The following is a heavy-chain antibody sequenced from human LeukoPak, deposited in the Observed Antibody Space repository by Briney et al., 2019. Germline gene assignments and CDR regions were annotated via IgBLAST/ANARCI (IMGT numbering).Heavy chain of an antibody. V-gene: IGHV3-30-3*01. Sequence: GRSLRLSCAASGFTISTYAMHWVRQAPGKGLEWVAIISYDGSNKYYADSVKGRFTISRDNPKNTLYLQMNSLRAEDTAVYYCARDRAVVLAAVTVTYIDYWGQGTLVTVSS. CDR2: ISYDGSNK. J-gene: IGHJ4*02. CDR3: ARDRAVVLAAVTVTYIDY. D-gene: IGHD2-15*01. CDR1: GFTISTYA.